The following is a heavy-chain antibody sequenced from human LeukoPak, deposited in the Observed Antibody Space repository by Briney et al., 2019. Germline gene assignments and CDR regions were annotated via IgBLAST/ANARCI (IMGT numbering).Heavy chain of an antibody. CDR3: ARNRYYYGSRNYGVPTWFDP. Sequence: SETLSLTCTVSGGSISSSAYHWGWIRQPPGKGLEWIGSIHIGGSTYYNPSLKSRVTISVDTSKNQISLKLSSVTAADTAAYYCARNRYYYGSRNYGVPTWFDPWGQGTLVTVSS. CDR1: GGSISSSAYH. D-gene: IGHD3-10*01. CDR2: IHIGGST. V-gene: IGHV4-39*01. J-gene: IGHJ5*02.